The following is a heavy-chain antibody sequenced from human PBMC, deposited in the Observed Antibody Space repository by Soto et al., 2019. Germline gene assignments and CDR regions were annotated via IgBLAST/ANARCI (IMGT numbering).Heavy chain of an antibody. J-gene: IGHJ6*04. CDR3: ATREIEFRAGQWYRGNYGLDV. CDR2: IFPVFGKV. Sequence: QVQLVQSGAEVKKPWSSVKVSCTASGGTFTNYVVTWVRQAPGQGLECIGGIFPVFGKVDYAEKLQGRVTIGAETTAANKELSSLTSEDTAVYYCATREIEFRAGQWYRGNYGLDVWGRGTPVTESS. V-gene: IGHV1-69*06. CDR1: GGTFTNYV. D-gene: IGHD1-26*01.